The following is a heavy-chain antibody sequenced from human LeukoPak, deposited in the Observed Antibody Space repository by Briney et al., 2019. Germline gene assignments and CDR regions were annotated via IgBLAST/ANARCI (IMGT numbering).Heavy chain of an antibody. Sequence: PGGSLRLSCAASGFTFSSYGMHWVRHAPGKGLEWVAVIWYDGSNKYYADSVKGRFTISRDNSKNTLYLQMNSLRAEDTAVYYCARSQAPEDYYYGMDVWGQGTTVTVSS. CDR3: ARSQAPEDYYYGMDV. J-gene: IGHJ6*02. V-gene: IGHV3-33*01. CDR1: GFTFSSYG. CDR2: IWYDGSNK.